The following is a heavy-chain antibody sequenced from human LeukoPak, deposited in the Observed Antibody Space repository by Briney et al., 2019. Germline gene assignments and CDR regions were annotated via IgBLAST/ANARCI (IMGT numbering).Heavy chain of an antibody. CDR3: AKAPSLFGESH. Sequence: GGSLRLSCSASGFTFTDYYVNWIRQAPGKRLEWLSHIGSSGNHIYYADSVKGRLTISRDNARNSLYLQMDSLRADDTGVYYCAKAPSLFGESHWGQGTLVTVSS. D-gene: IGHD3-10*02. V-gene: IGHV3-11*04. J-gene: IGHJ4*02. CDR1: GFTFTDYY. CDR2: IGSSGNHI.